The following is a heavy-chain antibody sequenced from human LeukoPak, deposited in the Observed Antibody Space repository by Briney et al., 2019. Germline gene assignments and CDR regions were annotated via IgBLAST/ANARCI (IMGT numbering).Heavy chain of an antibody. J-gene: IGHJ4*02. D-gene: IGHD5-12*01. CDR3: ARDRGSTGYDLYDY. CDR2: ISSTGFYV. V-gene: IGHV3-21*01. Sequence: GGSLRLSCTASGFAFGSYTITWVRQAPGKGLEWVSSISSTGFYVYYADSVMGRFTISRDNAQNSFYLQMNSLRAEDTAVYYCARDRGSTGYDLYDYWGQGTLVTVSS. CDR1: GFAFGSYT.